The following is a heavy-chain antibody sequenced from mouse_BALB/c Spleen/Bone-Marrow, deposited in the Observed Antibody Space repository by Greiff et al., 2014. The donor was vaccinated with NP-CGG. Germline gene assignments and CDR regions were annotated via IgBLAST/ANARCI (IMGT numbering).Heavy chain of an antibody. CDR1: GYSITSDYA. Sequence: EVKLMESGPGLVKPSQSLSLTCTVTGYSITSDYAWNWIRQFPGTKLEWMGYIGYSGSTNYNPSLKSRISITRDTSKNQFFLQLNSVTAEDTATYYCARRKGVPAYFDYWGQGTTLTVSS. CDR2: IGYSGST. J-gene: IGHJ2*01. V-gene: IGHV3-2*02. CDR3: ARRKGVPAYFDY.